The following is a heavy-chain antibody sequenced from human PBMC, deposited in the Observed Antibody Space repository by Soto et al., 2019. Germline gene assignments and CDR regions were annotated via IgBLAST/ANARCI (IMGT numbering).Heavy chain of an antibody. J-gene: IGHJ6*02. D-gene: IGHD6-13*01. CDR1: GFTFSSYG. CDR2: IWYDGSNK. V-gene: IGHV3-33*01. Sequence: GGSLRLSCAASGFTFSSYGMHWVRQAPGKGLEWVAVIWYDGSNKYYADSVKGRFTISRDNSKNTLYLQMNSLRAEDTAVYYCARAETGYSSSWYFYYYYGMDVWGQGTTVTVSS. CDR3: ARAETGYSSSWYFYYYYGMDV.